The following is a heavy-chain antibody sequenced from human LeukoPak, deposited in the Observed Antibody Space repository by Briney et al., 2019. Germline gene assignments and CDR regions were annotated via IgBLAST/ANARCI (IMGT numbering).Heavy chain of an antibody. V-gene: IGHV4-59*01. CDR1: GGSISSYY. CDR3: ARMGGGSSSHQH. D-gene: IGHD6-6*01. Sequence: SETLSLTCTVSGGSISSYYWSWIRQPPGKGLKWIGYIYYSGSTNYNPSLKSRVIISVDTSKNQFSLKLSSVTAADTAVYYCARMGGGSSSHQHWGQGTLVTVSS. CDR2: IYYSGST. J-gene: IGHJ1*01.